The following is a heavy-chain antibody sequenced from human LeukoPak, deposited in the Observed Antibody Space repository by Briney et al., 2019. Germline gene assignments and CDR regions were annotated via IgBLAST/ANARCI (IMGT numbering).Heavy chain of an antibody. CDR2: ISYDGSNK. J-gene: IGHJ6*03. V-gene: IGHV3-30*18. CDR1: GFTFSSYG. Sequence: GGSLRLSCAASGFTFSSYGMHWVRQAPGKGLEWVAVISYDGSNKYYADSVKGRFTISRDNSKNTLYLQMNSLRAEDTAVYYCAKEYFVLGYSSSGHMDVWGKGTTVTVSS. CDR3: AKEYFVLGYSSSGHMDV. D-gene: IGHD6-13*01.